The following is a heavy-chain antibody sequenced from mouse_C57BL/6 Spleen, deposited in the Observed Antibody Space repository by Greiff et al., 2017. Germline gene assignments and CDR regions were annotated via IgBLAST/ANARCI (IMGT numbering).Heavy chain of an antibody. Sequence: EVKVVESGGGLVKPGGSLKLSCAASGFTFSSYAMSWVRQTPDKRLEWVATISDGGSYTYYPDNVKGRFTISRDNAKNNLYLQMSHLKSEDTAMYYCAREGYYYGSSYFDYWGQGTTLTVSS. V-gene: IGHV5-4*01. J-gene: IGHJ2*01. CDR3: AREGYYYGSSYFDY. CDR1: GFTFSSYA. CDR2: ISDGGSYT. D-gene: IGHD1-1*01.